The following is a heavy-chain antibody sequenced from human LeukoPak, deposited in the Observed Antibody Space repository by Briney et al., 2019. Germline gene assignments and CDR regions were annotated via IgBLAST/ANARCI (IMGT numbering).Heavy chain of an antibody. J-gene: IGHJ6*02. CDR3: ARDLRSVIAGGTNYGMDV. CDR2: ISYSGST. V-gene: IGHV4-59*01. CDR1: GGSIKSYY. D-gene: IGHD1-26*01. Sequence: SETLSLTCTVFGGSIKSYYWSWIRQPPGKGLEWIGYISYSGSTKYNPSLKSRVTISLDASKNQFSLRLSSVTAADTAVYYCARDLRSVIAGGTNYGMDVWGQGTTVTVSS.